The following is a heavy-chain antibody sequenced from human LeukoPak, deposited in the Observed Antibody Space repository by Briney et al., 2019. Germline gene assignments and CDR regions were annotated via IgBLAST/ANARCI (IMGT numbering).Heavy chain of an antibody. V-gene: IGHV1-24*01. CDR3: AAEPNAYSNFVH. CDR1: GYTLSELS. J-gene: IGHJ5*02. Sequence: ASVKVSCKVSGYTLSELSIHWVRLVPGKGLEWMGGFDPEIDEKIYAQKFRDRVTMTEATSSDTAYIELNSLRYEDTAIYFCAAEPNAYSNFVHWGQGTLVTVSP. CDR2: FDPEIDEK. D-gene: IGHD4-11*01.